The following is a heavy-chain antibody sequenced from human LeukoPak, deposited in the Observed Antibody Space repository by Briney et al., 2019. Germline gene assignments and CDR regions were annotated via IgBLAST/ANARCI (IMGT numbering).Heavy chain of an antibody. CDR2: MNPNSGNT. V-gene: IGHV1-8*03. CDR1: GYTFTSYD. J-gene: IGHJ6*03. D-gene: IGHD1-26*01. CDR3: ARASYSGSYYPYYYYYYMDV. Sequence: ASVKVSCKASGYTFTSYDINWVRQATGQGLEWMGWMNPNSGNTGCAQKFQGRVTITRNTSISTAYMELSSLRSEDTAVYYCARASYSGSYYPYYYYYYMDVWGKGTTVTVSS.